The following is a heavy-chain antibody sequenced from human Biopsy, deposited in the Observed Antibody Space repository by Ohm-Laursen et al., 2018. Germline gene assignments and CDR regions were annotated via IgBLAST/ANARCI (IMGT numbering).Heavy chain of an antibody. CDR1: GFTLSDG. J-gene: IGHJ3*02. CDR3: AKGRVGNAGSLDI. D-gene: IGHD2-15*01. V-gene: IGHV3-23*01. Sequence: SLRLSCTASGFTLSDGMTWVRQAPGKGLEWVSSITTDSGRIFYADSVRGRFTVSRDNSQNTLYLQMNSLRAEDTAIYYCAKGRVGNAGSLDIWGHGTMVTASS. CDR2: ITTDSGRI.